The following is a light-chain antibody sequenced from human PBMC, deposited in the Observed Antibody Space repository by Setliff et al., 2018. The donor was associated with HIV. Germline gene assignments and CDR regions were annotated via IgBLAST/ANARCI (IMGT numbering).Light chain of an antibody. CDR3: CSNTGSNTYV. J-gene: IGLJ1*01. V-gene: IGLV2-23*01. CDR2: GDS. Sequence: QSALTQPASVSGSPGQSITISCIGSSSDVGKYGLVSWYQQYPGKAPRLIIYGDSERPSGVSNRFSGSKSGNTASLTISGLQADDEADYYCCSNTGSNTYVFGSGTKVTVL. CDR1: SSDVGKYGL.